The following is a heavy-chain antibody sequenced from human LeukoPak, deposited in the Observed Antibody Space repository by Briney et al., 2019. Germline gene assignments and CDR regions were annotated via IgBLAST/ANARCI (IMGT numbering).Heavy chain of an antibody. J-gene: IGHJ3*02. V-gene: IGHV3-48*03. CDR2: ISSSGSTI. D-gene: IGHD2-2*01. CDR1: GFTFSSYE. Sequence: PGGSLRLSCAASGFTFSSYEMTWVRQAPGKGLEWVSYISSSGSTIYYADSVKGRFTISRDNAKNSLYLQMNSLRAEDTAVYYCASRLYCSSTSCYETGAFDIWGQGTMVTVSS. CDR3: ASRLYCSSTSCYETGAFDI.